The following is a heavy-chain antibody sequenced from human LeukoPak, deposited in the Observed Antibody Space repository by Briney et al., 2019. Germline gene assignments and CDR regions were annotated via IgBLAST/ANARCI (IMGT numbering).Heavy chain of an antibody. Sequence: GGSLRLSCAASGFTFSSYAMHWVRQAPGKGLEWVAVISYDGSNKYYADSVKGRFTISRDNSKNTLYLQMNSLRAKDTAVYYCAREVGVDIVVVVTSPAFDYWGQGTLVTVSS. CDR1: GFTFSSYA. V-gene: IGHV3-30*04. J-gene: IGHJ4*02. CDR3: AREVGVDIVVVVTSPAFDY. D-gene: IGHD2-15*01. CDR2: ISYDGSNK.